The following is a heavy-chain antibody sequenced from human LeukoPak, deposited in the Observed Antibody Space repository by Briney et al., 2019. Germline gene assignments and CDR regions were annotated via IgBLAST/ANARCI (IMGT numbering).Heavy chain of an antibody. CDR3: ARPHARIAAAGTYFDY. CDR1: GGSISSYY. D-gene: IGHD6-13*01. J-gene: IGHJ4*02. Sequence: SSETLSLTCTVSGGSISSYYWSWIRQPPGKGLEWIGEINHSGSTNYNPSLKSRVTISVDTSKNQFSLKLSSVTAADTAVYYCARPHARIAAAGTYFDYWGQGTLVTVSS. CDR2: INHSGST. V-gene: IGHV4-34*01.